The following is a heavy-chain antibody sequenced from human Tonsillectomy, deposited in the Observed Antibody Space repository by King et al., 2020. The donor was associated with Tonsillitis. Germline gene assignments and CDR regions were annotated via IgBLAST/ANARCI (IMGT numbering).Heavy chain of an antibody. CDR3: AREAYGDSRWDYYYYMDV. D-gene: IGHD4-17*01. V-gene: IGHV3-66*01. CDR2: IYSGGST. J-gene: IGHJ6*03. CDR1: GFTVSSNY. Sequence: QLVQSGGGLVQPGGSLRLSCAASGFTVSSNYMSWVRQAPGKGLEWVSVIYSGGSTYYADSVKGRFTISRDNSKNTLYLQMNSLRAEDTAVYYCAREAYGDSRWDYYYYMDVWGKGTTVTVSS.